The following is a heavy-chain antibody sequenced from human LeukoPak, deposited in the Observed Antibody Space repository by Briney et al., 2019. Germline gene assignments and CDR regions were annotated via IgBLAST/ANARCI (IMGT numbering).Heavy chain of an antibody. CDR2: IYPGDSDT. CDR3: ASPYCSGGSCYGYGMDV. V-gene: IGHV5-51*01. Sequence: GESLKISCKASGYSFSTYWIGWVRQMPGKGLEWMGIIYPGDSDTRYSPSSQGQVTISADKSISTAYLQWSRLKASDTAMYYCASPYCSGGSCYGYGMDVWGQGTTVTVSS. D-gene: IGHD2-15*01. CDR1: GYSFSTYW. J-gene: IGHJ6*02.